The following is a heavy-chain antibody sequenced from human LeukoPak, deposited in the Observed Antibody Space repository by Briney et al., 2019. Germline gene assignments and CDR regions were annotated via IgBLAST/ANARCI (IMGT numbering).Heavy chain of an antibody. V-gene: IGHV3-30*02. CDR3: AKDVDYYDSSGYDY. D-gene: IGHD3-22*01. CDR1: GFIFSSYG. CDR2: IRYDGSNK. J-gene: IGHJ4*02. Sequence: GGSLRLSCAASGFIFSSYGMHWVRQAPGKGLEWVAFIRYDGSNKYYADSVKGRFTISRDNSKNTLYLQMNSLRAEDTAVYYCAKDVDYYDSSGYDYWGQGTLVTVSS.